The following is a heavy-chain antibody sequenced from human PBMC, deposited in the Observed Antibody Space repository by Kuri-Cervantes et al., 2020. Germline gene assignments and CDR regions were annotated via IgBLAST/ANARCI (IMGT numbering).Heavy chain of an antibody. CDR2: IYYSGST. CDR1: GGSISSSSYY. CDR3: ARVVAALDY. D-gene: IGHD2-15*01. V-gene: IGHV4-39*07. J-gene: IGHJ4*02. Sequence: GSLRLSCTVSGGSISSSSYYWGWIRQPPGKGLEWIGSIYYSGSTYYNPSLKSRVTISVDTSKNQFSLKLSSVTAADTAVYYCARVVAALDYWGQGTLVTVSS.